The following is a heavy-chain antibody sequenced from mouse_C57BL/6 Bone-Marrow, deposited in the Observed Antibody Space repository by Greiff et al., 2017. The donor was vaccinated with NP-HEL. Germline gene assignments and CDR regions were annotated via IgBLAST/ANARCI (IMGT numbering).Heavy chain of an antibody. D-gene: IGHD2-2*01. CDR2: IDPEDGDT. J-gene: IGHJ1*03. V-gene: IGHV14-1*01. CDR1: GFNIKDYY. Sequence: VQLQQSGAELVRPGASVKLSCTASGFNIKDYYMHWVKQRPEQGLEWIGRIDPEDGDTEYAPKFQGKATMTADTSSNTAYLQLRSLTSADTAVSYGTFMVTCGYWYCDVWGTETTGTVSS. CDR3: TFMVTCGYWYCDV.